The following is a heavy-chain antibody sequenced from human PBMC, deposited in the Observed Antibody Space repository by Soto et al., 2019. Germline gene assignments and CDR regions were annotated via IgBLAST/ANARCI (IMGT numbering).Heavy chain of an antibody. CDR3: ARLLRHIPVAGRGVY. V-gene: IGHV4-61*01. D-gene: IGHD6-19*01. Sequence: SETLSLTCTVSGGSVSSGSCYWSWIRQPPGKGLEWMGYIHNSGTTTYNASLDSRVSMSIDTSKNQFSPKLSSVTAADTALYYCARLLRHIPVAGRGVYWGQGTLVTVSS. CDR2: IHNSGTT. CDR1: GGSVSSGSCY. J-gene: IGHJ4*02.